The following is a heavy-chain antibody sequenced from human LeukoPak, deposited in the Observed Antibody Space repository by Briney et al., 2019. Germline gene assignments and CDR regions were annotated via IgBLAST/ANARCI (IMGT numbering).Heavy chain of an antibody. CDR3: ASQFSRAPTRGDYFDY. Sequence: GASVKVSCKASGYTFTSYAISWVRQAPGQGLECMGWISAYNGNTYYAQNFQGRVTMTADTSTSTAYMELRSLRSDDTAVYYCASQFSRAPTRGDYFDYWGQGTLVTVSS. D-gene: IGHD3-3*01. V-gene: IGHV1-18*01. J-gene: IGHJ4*02. CDR2: ISAYNGNT. CDR1: GYTFTSYA.